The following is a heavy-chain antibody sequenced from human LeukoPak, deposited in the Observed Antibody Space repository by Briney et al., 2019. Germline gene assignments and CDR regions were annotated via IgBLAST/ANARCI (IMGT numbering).Heavy chain of an antibody. V-gene: IGHV4-4*02. J-gene: IGHJ4*02. D-gene: IGHD3-22*01. Sequence: PSETLSLTCSVSGGSFSSSNWWRWVRQPPGKGLEWIGEIYPSGSTNYKSSLKSRAIISLDKSKNQFSLKLSSVTAADTAVYYCARAVRFHDSSGYYWYLYYWRQGNLVTVSS. CDR2: IYPSGST. CDR1: GGSFSSSNW. CDR3: ARAVRFHDSSGYYWYLYY.